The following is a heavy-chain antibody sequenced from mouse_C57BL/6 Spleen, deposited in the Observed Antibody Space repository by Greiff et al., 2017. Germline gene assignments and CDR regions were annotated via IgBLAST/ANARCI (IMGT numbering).Heavy chain of an antibody. CDR1: GFSLTSYA. Sequence: QVQLQQSGPGLVAPSQSLSITCTVSGFSLTSYAISWVRQPPGKGLEWLGVIWTGGGKNYNSALKSRLSISKDNSKSQVFLKRSRLQTDDTARYYCARGDYYGSSYRFAYWGQGTLVTVSA. V-gene: IGHV2-9-1*01. CDR3: ARGDYYGSSYRFAY. J-gene: IGHJ3*01. CDR2: IWTGGGK. D-gene: IGHD1-1*01.